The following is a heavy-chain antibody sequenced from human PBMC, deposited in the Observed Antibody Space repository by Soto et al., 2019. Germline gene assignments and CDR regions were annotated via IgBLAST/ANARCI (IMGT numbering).Heavy chain of an antibody. CDR3: ARQWSNSGWIGYDT. V-gene: IGHV6-1*01. Sequence: PSQTLSLTCAISGDSVSSNSVTWNWIRQSPSGGLEWLGKTYYTSTWNNVYAGSVKSRITINPDTSKNQVSLQVNSVTPEDTAVYYCARQWSNSGWIGYDTWGQGTMVTVSS. J-gene: IGHJ3*02. CDR1: GDSVSSNSVT. D-gene: IGHD6-25*01. CDR2: TYYTSTWNN.